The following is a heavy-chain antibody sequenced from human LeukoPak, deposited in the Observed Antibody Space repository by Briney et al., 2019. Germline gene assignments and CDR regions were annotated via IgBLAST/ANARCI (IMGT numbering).Heavy chain of an antibody. J-gene: IGHJ3*02. Sequence: PSETLSLTCIVSGGSMNNFFWTWIRQTPGKRLEWMGYVYYSGSTKYNPSLERRVTISLDTSKNQFSLRLTSVTAADTAVYYCARGSEEVATISEAFDIWGQGTAVTVSS. CDR2: VYYSGST. D-gene: IGHD5-24*01. CDR1: GGSMNNFF. V-gene: IGHV4-59*01. CDR3: ARGSEEVATISEAFDI.